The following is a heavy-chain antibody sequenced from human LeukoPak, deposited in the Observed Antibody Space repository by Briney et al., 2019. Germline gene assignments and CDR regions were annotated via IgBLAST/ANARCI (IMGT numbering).Heavy chain of an antibody. CDR1: GYSISSGYY. D-gene: IGHD3-22*01. CDR3: ATNYYDSSGDNY. J-gene: IGHJ4*02. Sequence: SETLSLTCTVSGYSISSGYYWGWIRQPPGKGLEWIGSIYHSGSTYYNPSLKSRVTISVDTSKNQFSLKLSSVTAADTAVYYCATNYYDSSGDNYWGQGTLVTVSS. CDR2: IYHSGST. V-gene: IGHV4-38-2*02.